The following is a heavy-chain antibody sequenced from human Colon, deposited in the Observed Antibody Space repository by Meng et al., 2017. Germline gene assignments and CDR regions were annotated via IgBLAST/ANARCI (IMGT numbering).Heavy chain of an antibody. J-gene: IGHJ4*02. CDR2: FHYTGPI. Sequence: QVRPEESGPGLVKPSVTLSLTCGVSGVSVTSGQFWTWVRQPPGKGLEWIGEFHYTGPINYKPSLMSRVTISVDTSRNQFSLRLTSVTAADTAVYYCAASSGWYRIDSWGQGTLVTVSS. V-gene: IGHV4-4*02. CDR1: GVSVTSGQF. D-gene: IGHD6-19*01. CDR3: AASSGWYRIDS.